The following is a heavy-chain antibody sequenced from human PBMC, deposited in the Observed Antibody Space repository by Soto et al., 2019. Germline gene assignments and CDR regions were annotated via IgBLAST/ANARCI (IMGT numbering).Heavy chain of an antibody. CDR3: AKDRLLWFGELLWEGFDY. CDR2: ISGSGGST. Sequence: GGSLRLSCAASGFTFSSYAMSWVRQAPGKGLEWVSAISGSGGSTYYADSVKGRFTISRDNSKNTLYLQMNSLRAEDTAVYYCAKDRLLWFGELLWEGFDYWGQGTLVTVSS. CDR1: GFTFSSYA. V-gene: IGHV3-23*01. D-gene: IGHD3-10*01. J-gene: IGHJ4*02.